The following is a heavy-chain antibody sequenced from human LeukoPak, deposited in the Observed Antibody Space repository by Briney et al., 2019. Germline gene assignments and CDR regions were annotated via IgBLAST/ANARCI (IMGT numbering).Heavy chain of an antibody. V-gene: IGHV4-59*01. CDR2: IYYTGST. CDR3: ARNPITLVRGGNWFDP. D-gene: IGHD3-10*01. CDR1: GASISSYY. J-gene: IGHJ5*02. Sequence: SETLSLTCTVSGASISSYYWSWIRQPPGRGLEWIGYIYYTGSTTYNPSLNSRVTISVDMSKNQFSLKLNSVTAADMAVYYCARNPITLVRGGNWFDPWGQGTLVTVSS.